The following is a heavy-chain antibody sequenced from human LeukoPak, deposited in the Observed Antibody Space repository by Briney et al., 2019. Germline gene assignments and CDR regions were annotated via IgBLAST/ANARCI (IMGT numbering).Heavy chain of an antibody. CDR2: ISSSSSYI. J-gene: IGHJ4*02. CDR3: ARGYYYGSGSYYPLAY. Sequence: PGGSLRLSCAASGFTFSSYSMNWVRQAPGKGLEWVSSISSSSSYIYYAHSVKGRFTISRDNAKNSLYLQMNSLRAEDTAVYYCARGYYYGSGSYYPLAYWGQGTLVTVSS. D-gene: IGHD3-10*01. CDR1: GFTFSSYS. V-gene: IGHV3-21*01.